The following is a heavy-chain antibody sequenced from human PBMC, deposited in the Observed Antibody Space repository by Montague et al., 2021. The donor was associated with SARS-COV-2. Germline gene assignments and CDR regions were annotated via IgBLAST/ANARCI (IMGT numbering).Heavy chain of an antibody. Sequence: SETLSLTCNVTGATTNTGTHYWGWLRQPPGKVLEWIGSVYYTGKTYYNPSPKSRVTVSVDTSNNYFSLILTSVTAADTAVYYCARLRQGEDHFDYWGRGTLVTVSS. D-gene: IGHD3-16*01. J-gene: IGHJ4*02. CDR3: ARLRQGEDHFDY. CDR2: VYYTGKT. V-gene: IGHV4-39*01. CDR1: GATTNTGTHY.